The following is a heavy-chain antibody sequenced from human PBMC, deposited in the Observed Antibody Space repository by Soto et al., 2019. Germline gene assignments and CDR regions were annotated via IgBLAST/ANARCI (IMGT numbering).Heavy chain of an antibody. Sequence: SETLSLTCTVSGGSISSYYWSWIRQPPGKGLEWIGYIYYSGSTNYNPSLKSRVTISVDTSKNQFSLKLSSVTAADTAVYYCARDVPTGYYGMDVWGQGTTVTVSS. J-gene: IGHJ6*02. CDR3: ARDVPTGYYGMDV. CDR2: IYYSGST. CDR1: GGSISSYY. D-gene: IGHD4-17*01. V-gene: IGHV4-59*01.